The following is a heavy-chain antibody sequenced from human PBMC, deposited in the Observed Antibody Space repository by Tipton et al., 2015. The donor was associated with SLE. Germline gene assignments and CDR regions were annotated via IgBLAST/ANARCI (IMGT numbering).Heavy chain of an antibody. CDR2: INPSGGST. Sequence: QSGPEVKKPGASVKVSCKASGYTFTSYYMHWVRQAPGQGLEWMGIINPSGGSTSYAQKFQGRATMTRDTSTSTVYMELSSLRSEDTAVYYCARAREGGYMDVWGKGTTVTVSS. V-gene: IGHV1-46*01. CDR1: GYTFTSYY. D-gene: IGHD3-16*01. J-gene: IGHJ6*03. CDR3: ARAREGGYMDV.